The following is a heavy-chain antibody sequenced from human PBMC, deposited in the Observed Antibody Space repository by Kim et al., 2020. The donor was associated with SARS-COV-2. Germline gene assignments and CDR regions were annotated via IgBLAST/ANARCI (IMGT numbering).Heavy chain of an antibody. CDR2: ISYDGSNK. Sequence: GGSLRLSCAASGFTFSSYAMHWVRQAPGKGLEWVAVISYDGSNKYYADSVKGRFTISRDNSKNTLYLQMNSLRAEDTAVYYCARDGWFGLGDYYGMDVWGQGTTVTVSS. D-gene: IGHD3-10*01. J-gene: IGHJ6*02. CDR3: ARDGWFGLGDYYGMDV. V-gene: IGHV3-30*04. CDR1: GFTFSSYA.